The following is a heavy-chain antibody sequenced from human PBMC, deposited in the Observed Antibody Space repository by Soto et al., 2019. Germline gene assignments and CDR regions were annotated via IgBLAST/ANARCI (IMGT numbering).Heavy chain of an antibody. CDR3: ARPDYYDTSGRGAFDI. CDR1: GFSFTNNW. J-gene: IGHJ3*02. Sequence: PGESLKISCKGSGFSFTNNWIGWVRQMPGKGLEWMGIIYPGDSDTRHSPSFQGQVTISADKSINTAYLQWSSLKASDTAMFYCARPDYYDTSGRGAFDIWGQGTIVTVS. V-gene: IGHV5-51*01. CDR2: IYPGDSDT. D-gene: IGHD3-22*01.